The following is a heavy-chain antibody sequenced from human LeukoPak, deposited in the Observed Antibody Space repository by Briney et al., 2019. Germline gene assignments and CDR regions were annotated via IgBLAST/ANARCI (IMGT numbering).Heavy chain of an antibody. CDR3: ARLSYYYDSSGYYKGYDAFDI. V-gene: IGHV4-59*08. J-gene: IGHJ3*02. Sequence: SATLSLTCNVSGGSFSGYYWTWIRQPPRKGLEWIGYIYYSGSTNYNPSLKSRVTISVDTSKNQFSLKLSSVTAADTAVYYCARLSYYYDSSGYYKGYDAFDIWGQGTMVTVSS. CDR1: GGSFSGYY. CDR2: IYYSGST. D-gene: IGHD3-22*01.